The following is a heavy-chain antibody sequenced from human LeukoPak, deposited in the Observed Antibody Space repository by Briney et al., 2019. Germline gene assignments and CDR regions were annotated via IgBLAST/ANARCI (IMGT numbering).Heavy chain of an antibody. CDR3: ARGRGSSWRPLEY. V-gene: IGHV4-34*01. J-gene: IGHJ4*02. CDR1: GGSFSGYY. D-gene: IGHD6-13*01. CDR2: INHSGST. Sequence: SETLSLTCAVYGGSFSGYYWSWIRQPPGKGLEWIGEINHSGSTNYNPSLKSRVTISVDTSKNQFSLKLRSVTAADTAVYYCARGRGSSWRPLEYWGQGTLVTVSS.